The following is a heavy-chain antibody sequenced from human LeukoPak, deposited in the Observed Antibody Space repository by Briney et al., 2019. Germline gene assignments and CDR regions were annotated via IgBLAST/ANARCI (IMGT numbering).Heavy chain of an antibody. CDR2: IKQDGNEK. V-gene: IGHV3-7*01. Sequence: GGSLRLSCAASGFRFNTYWMSWVRQAPGKGLEWVANIKQDGNEKYYADFVKGRFTISRDNGKNSLDLQMNSLRADDTAVYYCARDTLGEGEDANYAVYYFDYWGQGTVVTVSS. D-gene: IGHD4/OR15-4a*01. J-gene: IGHJ4*02. CDR1: GFRFNTYW. CDR3: ARDTLGEGEDANYAVYYFDY.